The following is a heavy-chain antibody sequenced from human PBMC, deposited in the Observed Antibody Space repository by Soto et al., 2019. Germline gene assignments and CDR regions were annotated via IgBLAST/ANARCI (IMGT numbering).Heavy chain of an antibody. CDR2: IYYSGST. Sequence: PSETLSPTCTVSGGSISSYYWSWIRQPPGKGLEWIGYIYYSGSTNYNPSLKSRVTISVDTSKNQFSLKLSSVTAADTAVYYCARDQGYYGSGTYYIPYNWFDPWGQGTLDTVS. CDR3: ARDQGYYGSGTYYIPYNWFDP. J-gene: IGHJ5*02. V-gene: IGHV4-59*01. D-gene: IGHD3-10*01. CDR1: GGSISSYY.